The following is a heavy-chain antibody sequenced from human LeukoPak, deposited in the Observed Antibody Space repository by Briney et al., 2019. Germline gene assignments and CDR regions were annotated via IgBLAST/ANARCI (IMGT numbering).Heavy chain of an antibody. Sequence: GGSLRLSCAASGFTFSSYAMHWVRQAPGKGLEWVAVISYDGSNKYYADSVKGRFTISRDNSKNTLYLQMNSLRAEDTAVYYCAKGGMVSRANYMDVWGKGTTVTISS. CDR3: AKGGMVSRANYMDV. CDR2: ISYDGSNK. D-gene: IGHD2-8*01. CDR1: GFTFSSYA. J-gene: IGHJ6*03. V-gene: IGHV3-30*04.